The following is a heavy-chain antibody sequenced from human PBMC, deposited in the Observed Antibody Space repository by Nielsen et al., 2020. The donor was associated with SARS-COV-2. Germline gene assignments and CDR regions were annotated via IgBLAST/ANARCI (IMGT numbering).Heavy chain of an antibody. J-gene: IGHJ3*02. CDR2: IDDSGST. CDR1: GGSISSYY. D-gene: IGHD3-22*01. Sequence: SETLSLTCGVSGGSISSYYWSWIRQPPGKGLEWIGYIDDSGSTSYSPSLRSRVTISVDTSKNQFSLKLSSVTAADTAVYYCARVRITMIVVVDAFDIWGQGTMVTVSS. V-gene: IGHV4-59*12. CDR3: ARVRITMIVVVDAFDI.